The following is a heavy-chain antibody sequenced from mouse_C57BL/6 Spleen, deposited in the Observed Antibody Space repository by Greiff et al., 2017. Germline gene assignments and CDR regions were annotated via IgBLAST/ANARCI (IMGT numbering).Heavy chain of an antibody. CDR3: ARHEVVDGYYGYFDV. CDR2: FYPGSGSI. D-gene: IGHD2-3*01. J-gene: IGHJ1*03. Sequence: VQLQQSGAELVKPGASVKLSCKASGYTFTEYTIHWVKQRSGQGLEWIGWFYPGSGSIKYNEKFKDKVTLTADKSSSTVYMELSRFTSEDSAVYFGARHEVVDGYYGYFDVWGTGTTVTVSS. V-gene: IGHV1-62-2*01. CDR1: GYTFTEYT.